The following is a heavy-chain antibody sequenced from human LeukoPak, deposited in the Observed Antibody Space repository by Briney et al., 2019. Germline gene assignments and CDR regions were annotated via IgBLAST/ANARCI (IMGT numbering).Heavy chain of an antibody. J-gene: IGHJ4*02. CDR1: GFTFSRYA. CDR3: AKDEDSRHGDYSYFDY. D-gene: IGHD4-17*01. Sequence: GGSLRLSCAASGFTFSRYAMSWARQAPGKGLEWVSAISGSGGSTYYADSVKGRFTISRDNSKNTLYLQMNSLRAEDTAIYYCAKDEDSRHGDYSYFDYWGQGTLVTVSS. CDR2: ISGSGGST. V-gene: IGHV3-23*01.